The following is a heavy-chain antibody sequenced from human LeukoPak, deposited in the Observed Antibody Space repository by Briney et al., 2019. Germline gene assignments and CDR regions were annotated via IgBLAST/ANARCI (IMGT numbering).Heavy chain of an antibody. J-gene: IGHJ4*02. CDR2: IYYSGST. D-gene: IGHD2-15*01. CDR1: GGSISSSSYY. Sequence: PSETLSLTCTVSGGSISSSSYYWGWIRQPPGKGLEWIGSIYYSGSTYYNPSLKRRVTISVDTSKNQFSLKLSSVTAADTAVYYCARGSCSGGSCYSPFDYWGQGTLVTVSS. V-gene: IGHV4-39*07. CDR3: ARGSCSGGSCYSPFDY.